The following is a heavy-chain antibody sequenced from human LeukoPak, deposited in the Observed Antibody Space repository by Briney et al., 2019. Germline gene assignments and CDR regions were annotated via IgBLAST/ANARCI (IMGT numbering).Heavy chain of an antibody. Sequence: GGSLRLSCAASGFTFSSYSMNWVRQAPGKGLEWVSSISSSSYIYYADSVKGRFTISRDNAKNSLYLQMNSLRAEDTAVYYCARDPGYCSSTSCYAGGFDYWGQGTLVTVSS. CDR3: ARDPGYCSSTSCYAGGFDY. CDR2: ISSSSYI. CDR1: GFTFSSYS. D-gene: IGHD2-2*03. V-gene: IGHV3-21*01. J-gene: IGHJ4*02.